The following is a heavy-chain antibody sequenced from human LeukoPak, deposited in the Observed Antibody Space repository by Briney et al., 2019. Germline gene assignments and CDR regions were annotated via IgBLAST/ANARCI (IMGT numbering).Heavy chain of an antibody. V-gene: IGHV1-2*06. Sequence: ASVKVSCKASGYTFTGYYMHWVRQAPGQGLEWMGRINPNSGGTNHAQKFQGRVTMTRDTSISTAYMELSRLRSDDTAVYYCARAPLYCSGGSCYDHWGQGTLVTVSS. D-gene: IGHD2-15*01. CDR2: INPNSGGT. J-gene: IGHJ5*02. CDR3: ARAPLYCSGGSCYDH. CDR1: GYTFTGYY.